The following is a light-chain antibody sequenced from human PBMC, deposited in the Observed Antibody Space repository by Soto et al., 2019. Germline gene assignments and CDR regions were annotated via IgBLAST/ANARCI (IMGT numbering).Light chain of an antibody. CDR3: SAWDDSLNGRSV. CDR1: SSNIGSNT. Sequence: QSVLTQPPSASGTPGQRVTISCSGSSSNIGSNTVNWYQHLPGTAPKLLIYSDNQRPSGVPDRFSGSKSGTSASLAISGLQSEDEADYYCSAWDDSLNGRSVFGTGTEVTVL. V-gene: IGLV1-44*01. J-gene: IGLJ1*01. CDR2: SDN.